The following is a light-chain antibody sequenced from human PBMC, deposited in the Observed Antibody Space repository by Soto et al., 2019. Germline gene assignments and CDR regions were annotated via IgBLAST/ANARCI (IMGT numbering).Light chain of an antibody. J-gene: IGKJ2*01. Sequence: DIVLTQSPGTLSLSPGERATLYCRASQSVSGTYLAWYQQKPGQAPRVLIYGASSRAAGIPDRFSGSGSGTDFTLTISRLEPEDFAVYYCQLYGSSRRFTFGQGTKLEIK. V-gene: IGKV3-20*01. CDR2: GAS. CDR1: QSVSGTY. CDR3: QLYGSSRRFT.